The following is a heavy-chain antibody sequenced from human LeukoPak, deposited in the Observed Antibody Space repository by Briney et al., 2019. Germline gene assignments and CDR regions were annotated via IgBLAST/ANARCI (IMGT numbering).Heavy chain of an antibody. CDR2: INSDGSST. J-gene: IGHJ3*02. D-gene: IGHD1-1*01. V-gene: IGHV3-74*01. Sequence: GGSLRLSCAASGFTFSSYWMRWVRQAPGKGLVWVSRINSDGSSTNYADSVKGRFTISRDNAKNTLSLQMNTLRAADTAVYYCARDVRILDGNVAFDRGRQGRMVTV. CDR3: ARDVRILDGNVAFDR. CDR1: GFTFSSYW.